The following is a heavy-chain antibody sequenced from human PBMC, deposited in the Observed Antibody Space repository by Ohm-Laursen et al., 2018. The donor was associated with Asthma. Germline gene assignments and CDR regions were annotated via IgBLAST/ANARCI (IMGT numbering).Heavy chain of an antibody. J-gene: IGHJ4*02. CDR1: GFTFSSYA. D-gene: IGHD1-26*01. CDR2: ISGSGGST. V-gene: IGHV3-23*01. Sequence: GSLRLSCAASGFTFSSYAVSWVRQAPGKGLEWVSAISGSGGSTYYADSVKGRFTISRDNSKNTLYLQMNSLRAEDTAVYYCAKDLGSWISGSYLNWGQGTLVTVSS. CDR3: AKDLGSWISGSYLN.